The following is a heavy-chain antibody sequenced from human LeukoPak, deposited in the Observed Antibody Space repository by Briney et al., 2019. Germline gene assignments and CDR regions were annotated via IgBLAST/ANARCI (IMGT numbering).Heavy chain of an antibody. J-gene: IGHJ4*02. Sequence: PGGSLRLSCAASGFTFSNYAMHWVRQAPGKGLEWVAVISYDGSNKYYADSVKGRFTISRDNSKNTLSLHMNCLRAEDTAVYYCARDNQWYFDYWGQGTLVTVPS. CDR2: ISYDGSNK. D-gene: IGHD6-19*01. CDR1: GFTFSNYA. CDR3: ARDNQWYFDY. V-gene: IGHV3-30-3*01.